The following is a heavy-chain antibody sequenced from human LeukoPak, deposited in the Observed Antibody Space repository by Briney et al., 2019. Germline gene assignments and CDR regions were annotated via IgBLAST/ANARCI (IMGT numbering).Heavy chain of an antibody. CDR3: AKDIVVDPYYFDY. D-gene: IGHD2-15*01. V-gene: IGHV3-23*01. J-gene: IGHJ4*02. Sequence: GGSLTLSCAASGFTFSSYAMSWLRQAPGKGLEWVSAISGSGGSTYYADSVKGRFTISRDNSKNTLYLQMNSLRAEDTAVYYCAKDIVVDPYYFDYWGQGTLVTVSS. CDR1: GFTFSSYA. CDR2: ISGSGGST.